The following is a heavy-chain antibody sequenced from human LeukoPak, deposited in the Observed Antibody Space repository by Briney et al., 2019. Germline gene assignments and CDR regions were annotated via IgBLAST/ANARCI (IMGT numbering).Heavy chain of an antibody. D-gene: IGHD2-2*01. Sequence: ASVKVSCKASGYTFTGYYMHWMRQAPGQGLEWMGWINPNSGGTNYAQKFQGRATLTRDTSITTAYMELSRLRSDDTAVYYCARGGRYCSSTSCYQSYFDYWGQGTLVTVSS. J-gene: IGHJ4*02. CDR3: ARGGRYCSSTSCYQSYFDY. V-gene: IGHV1-2*02. CDR2: INPNSGGT. CDR1: GYTFTGYY.